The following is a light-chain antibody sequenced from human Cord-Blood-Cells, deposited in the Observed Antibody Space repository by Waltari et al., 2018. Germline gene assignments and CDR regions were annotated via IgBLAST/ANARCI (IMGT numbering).Light chain of an antibody. J-gene: IGKJ1*01. V-gene: IGKV3-20*01. CDR2: GAS. Sequence: EIVLTQSPGTLSLSPGERATLSCRASQSVSSYLAWYQKKPGQAPRLLIYGASSRATGIPDRFSGSGSGTDFTLTISRLEPEDFAVYYWQQYGSSPRTFGQGTKVEIK. CDR1: QSVSSY. CDR3: QQYGSSPRT.